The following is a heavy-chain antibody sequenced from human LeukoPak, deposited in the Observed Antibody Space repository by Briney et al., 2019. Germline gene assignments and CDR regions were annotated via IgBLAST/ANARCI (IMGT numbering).Heavy chain of an antibody. CDR3: ARPSYYDFWSGYVDY. D-gene: IGHD3-3*01. CDR1: GYTFTGYY. V-gene: IGHV1-2*02. CDR2: INPNSGGT. J-gene: IGHJ4*02. Sequence: ASVKVSCKASGYTFTGYYMHWVLQAPGQGLEWMGWINPNSGGTNYAQKFQGRVTMTRDTSISTAYMELSRLRSDDTAVYYCARPSYYDFWSGYVDYWGQGTLVTVSS.